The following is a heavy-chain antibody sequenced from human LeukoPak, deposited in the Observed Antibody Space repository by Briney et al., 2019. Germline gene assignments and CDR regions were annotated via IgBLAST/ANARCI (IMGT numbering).Heavy chain of an antibody. CDR3: ARVHGYGDYAAC. D-gene: IGHD4-17*01. J-gene: IGHJ4*01. CDR2: IYYSGST. Sequence: SETLSLTCTVSGGSINNYYWSWIRQPPGKGLEWIGYIYYSGSTNYNPSLKSRVTISVDTSKNQFSLKLSSVTAADTAVYYCARVHGYGDYAACWGHGTLVTVSS. CDR1: GGSINNYY. V-gene: IGHV4-59*08.